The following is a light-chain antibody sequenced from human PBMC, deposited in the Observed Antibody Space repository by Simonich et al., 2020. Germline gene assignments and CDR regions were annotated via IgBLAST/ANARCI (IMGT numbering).Light chain of an antibody. J-gene: IGLJ2*01. V-gene: IGLV2-14*01. CDR1: SRYVGGYNY. CDR2: DVS. Sequence: QSALTQPASVSGSPGQSITISCPGTSRYVGGYNYVSWSQQHPGNAPKLMLYDVSDRPSGVANRFSGSKSGNTASLTISGLQAEDEADYYCSSYTSSSTLVFGGGTKLTVL. CDR3: SSYTSSSTLV.